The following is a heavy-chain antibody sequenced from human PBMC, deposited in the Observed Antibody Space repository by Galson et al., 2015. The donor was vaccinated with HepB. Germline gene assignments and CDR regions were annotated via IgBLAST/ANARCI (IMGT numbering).Heavy chain of an antibody. CDR1: GFTFSSYA. J-gene: IGHJ4*02. V-gene: IGHV3-23*01. CDR3: AKGTGRAAVAGTDY. Sequence: LRLSCAASGFTFSSYAMSWVRQAPWKGLEWVSAISGSGGSTYYADSVKGRFTISRDNSKNTLYLQMNSLRAEDTAVYYCAKGTGRAAVAGTDYWGQGTLVTVSS. D-gene: IGHD6-19*01. CDR2: ISGSGGST.